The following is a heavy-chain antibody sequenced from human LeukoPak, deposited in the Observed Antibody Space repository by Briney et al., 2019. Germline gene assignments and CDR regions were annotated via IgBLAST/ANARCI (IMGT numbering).Heavy chain of an antibody. CDR1: GGSISTYY. J-gene: IGHJ4*02. CDR2: IYYSGNT. CDR3: ARRVATKPKYCFDY. D-gene: IGHD5-24*01. Sequence: SETLSLTCTVSGGSISTYYWTWIRQPPGKGLEWIGYIYYSGNTNYNPSLKSRVTISLDTSKNQSSLKLSSVTAADTAVYYCARRVATKPKYCFDYWGQGSLVTVSS. V-gene: IGHV4-59*08.